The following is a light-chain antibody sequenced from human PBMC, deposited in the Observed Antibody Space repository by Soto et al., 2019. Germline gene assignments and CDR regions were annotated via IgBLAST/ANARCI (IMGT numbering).Light chain of an antibody. CDR3: QPCRSSVS. J-gene: IGKJ3*01. CDR1: QSLSRNY. V-gene: IGKV3-20*01. Sequence: EIVLTQSPGTLSLSPGERATLSCRASQSLSRNYLAWYQQKPGQAPRLLIYDAVTRAAGVPDRFSGRGSGTDFTLSISRLEPEDSAVYYCQPCRSSVSFGPGTKVNI. CDR2: DAV.